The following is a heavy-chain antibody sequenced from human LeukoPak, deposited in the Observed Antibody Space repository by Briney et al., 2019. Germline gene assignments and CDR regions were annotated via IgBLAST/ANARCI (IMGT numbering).Heavy chain of an antibody. CDR3: ASGCSSTSCYFDY. D-gene: IGHD2-2*01. CDR1: GGSFSVYY. Sequence: SETLSLTCAVYGGSFSVYYWSWIRQPPGKGLEWIGEINHSGSTNYNPSLKSRVTISVDTSKNQFSLKLSSVTAADTAVYYCASGCSSTSCYFDYWGQGTLVTVSS. CDR2: INHSGST. J-gene: IGHJ4*02. V-gene: IGHV4-34*01.